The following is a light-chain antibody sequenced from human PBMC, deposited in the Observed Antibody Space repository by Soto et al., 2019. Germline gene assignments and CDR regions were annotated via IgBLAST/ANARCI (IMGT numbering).Light chain of an antibody. CDR2: GAS. V-gene: IGKV3-20*01. J-gene: IGKJ2*01. CDR1: QSVSSSY. CDR3: QHDCGSSVYY. Sequence: EIVLTQSPGTLSLSPGERATLSCRASQSVSSSYFAWYQQRPGQAPRLLIYGASSRATGIPDRFSGSGSGTDFTFSISRLEPEDFAVYYCQHDCGSSVYYFGQGTKLEIK.